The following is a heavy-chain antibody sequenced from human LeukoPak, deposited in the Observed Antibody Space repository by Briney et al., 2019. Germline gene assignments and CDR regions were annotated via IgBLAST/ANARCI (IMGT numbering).Heavy chain of an antibody. J-gene: IGHJ4*02. V-gene: IGHV3-21*01. CDR2: ISSSSSYI. CDR1: GFTFSSYS. CDR3: ARDGVGAATSRGGGYSYGDLDY. Sequence: PGGSLRLSCAASGFTFSSYSMNWVRQAPGKGLEWVSSISSSSSYIYYADSVKGRFTISRDNAKNSLYLQMNSLRVEDTAVYYCARDGVGAATSRGGGYSYGDLDYWGQGTLATVSS. D-gene: IGHD5-18*01.